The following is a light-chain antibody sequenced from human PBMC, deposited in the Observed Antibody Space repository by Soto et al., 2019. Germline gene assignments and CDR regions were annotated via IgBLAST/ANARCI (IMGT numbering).Light chain of an antibody. CDR1: SSDVGGYNY. Sequence: QSALTQPPSASGSPGQSVTISCTGTSSDVGGYNYVSWYQQHPGKAPKLMIHDISKRPSGVPDRFSGSKSGNTASLTISGLQAEDEADYYCSSYAASNNVVFGGGTKVTVL. J-gene: IGLJ2*01. V-gene: IGLV2-8*01. CDR2: DIS. CDR3: SSYAASNNVV.